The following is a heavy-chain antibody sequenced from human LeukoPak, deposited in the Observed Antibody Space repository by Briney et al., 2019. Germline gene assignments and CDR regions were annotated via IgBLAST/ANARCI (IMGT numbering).Heavy chain of an antibody. V-gene: IGHV1-18*01. D-gene: IGHD3-3*01. CDR3: AREAAANYDFWSGYSDYYYMDV. CDR1: GYTFTSYG. CDR2: ISAYNGNT. Sequence: APVKVSCTASGYTFTSYGISWVRQAPGQGLEWMGWISAYNGNTNYAQKLQGRVTMTTDTSTSTAYMELRSLRSDDTAVYYCAREAAANYDFWSGYSDYYYMDVWGKGTTVTVSS. J-gene: IGHJ6*03.